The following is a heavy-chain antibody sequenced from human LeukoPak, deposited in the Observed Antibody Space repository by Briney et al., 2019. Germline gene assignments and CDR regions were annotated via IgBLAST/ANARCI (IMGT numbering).Heavy chain of an antibody. J-gene: IGHJ4*02. D-gene: IGHD2-8*02. CDR1: GGSISSSSHY. CDR3: AREDTGGLDY. Sequence: SETLSLTCSVSGGSISSSSHYWDWIRQPPGEGLEWIGSIYYSGSTYYNPSLKSRVTISVDTSKNQFSLKLISVTAADTGVYYCAREDTGGLDYWGQGILVTVSP. V-gene: IGHV4-39*07. CDR2: IYYSGST.